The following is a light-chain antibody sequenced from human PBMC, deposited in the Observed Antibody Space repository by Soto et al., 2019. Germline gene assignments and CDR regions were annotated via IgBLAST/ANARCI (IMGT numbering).Light chain of an antibody. CDR2: GAS. CDR3: QQYGGSPQT. Sequence: EIVLTQSPGTLSLSPGERATLSCRASQSVSSSYLAWYQQKPGQAPRLLVYGASSRATGIPDSFSGSGSGTDFTLTISRLEPEDFAVYYCQQYGGSPQTFGQGTKV. CDR1: QSVSSSY. J-gene: IGKJ1*01. V-gene: IGKV3-20*01.